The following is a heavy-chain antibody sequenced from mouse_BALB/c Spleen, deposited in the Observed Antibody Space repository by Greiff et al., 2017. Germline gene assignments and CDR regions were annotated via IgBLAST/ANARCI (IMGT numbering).Heavy chain of an antibody. J-gene: IGHJ4*01. CDR3: ARDRGKYAMDY. CDR2: ISYDGSN. D-gene: IGHD2-1*01. Sequence: EVKLMESGPGLVKPSQSLSLTCSVTGYSITSGYYWNWIRQFPGNKLEWMGYISYDGSNNYNPSLKKRISITRDTSKNQFFLKLNSVTTEDTATYYCARDRGKYAMDYWGQGTSVTVSS. V-gene: IGHV3-6*02. CDR1: GYSITSGYY.